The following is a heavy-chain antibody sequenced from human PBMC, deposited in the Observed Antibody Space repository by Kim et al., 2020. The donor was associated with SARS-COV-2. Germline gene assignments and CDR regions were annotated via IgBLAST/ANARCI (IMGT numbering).Heavy chain of an antibody. CDR1: GGSISSYY. CDR2: IYYSGST. J-gene: IGHJ6*02. CDR3: ASTYYDFWSGYSFRYYYGMDV. D-gene: IGHD3-3*01. Sequence: SETLSLTCTVSGGSISSYYWSWIRQPPGKGLEWIGYIYYSGSTNYNPSLKSRVTISVDTSKNQFSLKLSSVTAADTAVYYCASTYYDFWSGYSFRYYYGMDVWGQGTTVTVSS. V-gene: IGHV4-59*08.